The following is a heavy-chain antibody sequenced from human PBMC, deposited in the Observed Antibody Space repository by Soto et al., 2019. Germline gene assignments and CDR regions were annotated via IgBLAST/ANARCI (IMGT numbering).Heavy chain of an antibody. CDR1: GGSFSGYY. Sequence: QVQLQQWGAGLLKPSETLSLTCAVHGGSFSGYYWSWIRQPPGKGLEWIGEINHSGSTNYNPSLKSRVTISVDTSKNQFSLKLSSVTAADTAVYYCARGGGIAARPNWFDPWGQGTLVTVSS. CDR2: INHSGST. CDR3: ARGGGIAARPNWFDP. J-gene: IGHJ5*02. V-gene: IGHV4-34*01. D-gene: IGHD6-6*01.